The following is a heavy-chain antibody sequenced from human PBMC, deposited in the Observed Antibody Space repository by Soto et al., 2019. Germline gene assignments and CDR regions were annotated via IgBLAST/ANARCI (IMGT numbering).Heavy chain of an antibody. V-gene: IGHV3-30*18. CDR2: ISYDGSNK. CDR1: GFTFSSYG. J-gene: IGHJ4*02. Sequence: QVQLVESGGGVVQPGRSLRLSCAASGFTFSSYGMHWVRQAPGKGLEWVAVISYDGSNKYYADSVKGRFTISRDNSKNTLYLQMNSLRAEDTAVYYCAKALPYYDSSGSIDYWGQGTLVTVSS. CDR3: AKALPYYDSSGSIDY. D-gene: IGHD3-22*01.